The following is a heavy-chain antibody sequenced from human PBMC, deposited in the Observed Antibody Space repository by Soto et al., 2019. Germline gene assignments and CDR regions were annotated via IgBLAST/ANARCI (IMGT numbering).Heavy chain of an antibody. CDR1: GFTFSSYA. CDR2: ISDSGRNT. D-gene: IGHD1-26*01. Sequence: HPGGSLRLSCAASGFTFSSYAMSWVRQAPGKGLEWVSAISDSGRNTYYAASVKGRFTISKDTSKNTLYLQMNSLRVEDTAVYYCAKGIKWELPFDYWGQGTLVTV. V-gene: IGHV3-23*01. J-gene: IGHJ4*02. CDR3: AKGIKWELPFDY.